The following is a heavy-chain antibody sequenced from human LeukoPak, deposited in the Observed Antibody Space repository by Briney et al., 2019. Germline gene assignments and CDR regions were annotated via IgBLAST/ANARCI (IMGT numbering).Heavy chain of an antibody. D-gene: IGHD3-22*01. CDR3: ARDLGDSSGYYSFSLDY. J-gene: IGHJ4*02. CDR1: GFTVSSNS. CDR2: IKQDGSEK. V-gene: IGHV3-7*01. Sequence: GGSLRLSCAASGFTVSSNSMSWVRQAPGKGLEWVANIKQDGSEKYYVDSVKGRFTISRDNAKNSLYLQMNSLRAEDTAVYYCARDLGDSSGYYSFSLDYWGQGTLVTVSS.